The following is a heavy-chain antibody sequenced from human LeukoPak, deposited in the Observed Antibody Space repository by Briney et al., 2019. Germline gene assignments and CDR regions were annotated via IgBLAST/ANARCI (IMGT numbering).Heavy chain of an antibody. J-gene: IGHJ6*02. CDR1: GYIFTNYA. V-gene: IGHV1-2*06. D-gene: IGHD2-15*01. CDR3: ARNRKVVVAATRRYYYYYGMDV. CDR2: INPNSGGT. Sequence: ASVKVSCKASGYIFTNYAMNWVRQAPGQGLEWMGRINPNSGGTNYAQKFQGRVTMTRDTSISTAYMELSRLRSDDTAVYYCARNRKVVVAATRRYYYYYGMDVWGQGTTVTVSS.